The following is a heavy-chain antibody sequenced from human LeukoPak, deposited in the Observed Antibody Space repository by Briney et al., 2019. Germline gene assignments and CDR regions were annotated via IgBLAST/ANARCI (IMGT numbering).Heavy chain of an antibody. D-gene: IGHD3-22*01. J-gene: IGHJ3*02. CDR2: IYPGDSDT. V-gene: IGHV5-51*01. CDR3: ARHRGGGYYDSSGYPFDDASDI. Sequence: GESLKISCKGSGYSFTSYWIGWVRQMPGKGLEWMGIIYPGDSDTRYSPSFQGQVTISADKSISTAYLQWSSLKASDTAMYYCARHRGGGYYDSSGYPFDDASDIWGQGTMVTVSS. CDR1: GYSFTSYW.